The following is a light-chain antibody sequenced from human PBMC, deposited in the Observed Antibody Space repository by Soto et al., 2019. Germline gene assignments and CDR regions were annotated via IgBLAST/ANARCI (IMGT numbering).Light chain of an antibody. CDR3: SSYSRSSFDV. V-gene: IGLV2-14*01. CDR2: EVS. J-gene: IGLJ1*01. Sequence: QSVLTQPASVSGSPGQSITISCTGTSSDVGGYIYVSWYQQHPGKAPKLMIYEVSNRPSGVSNRFSGSKSGNTASLTISGIQAEDEADYYCSSYSRSSFDVFGTGTKGTVL. CDR1: SSDVGGYIY.